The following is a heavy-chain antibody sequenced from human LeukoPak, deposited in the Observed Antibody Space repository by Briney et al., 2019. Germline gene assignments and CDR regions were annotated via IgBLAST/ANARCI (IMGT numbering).Heavy chain of an antibody. CDR2: ISGSGGST. D-gene: IGHD3-3*01. Sequence: PGGSLRLSCAASGFTGSNNYVSWVRQAPGKGLEWVSAISGSGGSTYYADSVKGRFTISRDNSKNTLYLQMNSLRAEDTAVYYCARPGRFLEWLFSTHFDYWGQGTLVTVSS. CDR1: GFTGSNNY. CDR3: ARPGRFLEWLFSTHFDY. V-gene: IGHV3-23*01. J-gene: IGHJ4*02.